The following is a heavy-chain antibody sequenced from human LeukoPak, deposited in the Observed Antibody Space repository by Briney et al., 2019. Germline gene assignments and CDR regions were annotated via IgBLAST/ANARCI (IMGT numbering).Heavy chain of an antibody. CDR3: ARAGFSYGHYYFDY. CDR1: AFTFSTYW. J-gene: IGHJ4*02. D-gene: IGHD5-18*01. V-gene: IGHV3-7*04. CDR2: IKQDGSEK. Sequence: GGSLRLSCAASAFTFSTYWMSWVRQAPGKGLEWVANIKQDGSEKYYVDSVKGRFTISRDNAKDSLYLQMNSLRAEDTAVYYCARAGFSYGHYYFDYWGQGTLVTVSS.